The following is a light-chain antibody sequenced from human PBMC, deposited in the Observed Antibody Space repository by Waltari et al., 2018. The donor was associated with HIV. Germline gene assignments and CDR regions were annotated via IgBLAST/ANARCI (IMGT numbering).Light chain of an antibody. Sequence: EIVLTQSPGTLSLSPGERATLSCRASQSVNTRYIAWYQQKPGQTPRLLMYGASSRATGIPDRFSGSGCGTDFNLTSSRLEPEDFAVYYCQQYDTPPVTFGPGTKVDIK. CDR3: QQYDTPPVT. V-gene: IGKV3-20*01. CDR1: QSVNTRY. CDR2: GAS. J-gene: IGKJ3*01.